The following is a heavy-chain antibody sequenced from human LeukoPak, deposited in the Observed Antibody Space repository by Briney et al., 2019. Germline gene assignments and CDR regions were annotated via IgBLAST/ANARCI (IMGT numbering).Heavy chain of an antibody. CDR2: IYYSGST. J-gene: IGHJ3*02. CDR1: GYSISSGYY. D-gene: IGHD3-10*01. V-gene: IGHV4-38-2*02. Sequence: SETLSLTCTVSGYSISSGYYWGWIRQPPGKGLEWIGSIYYSGSTYYNPSLKSRVTISVDTSKNQFSLKLSSVTAADTAVYYCARGVLMGSGDAFDIWGQGTMVTVSS. CDR3: ARGVLMGSGDAFDI.